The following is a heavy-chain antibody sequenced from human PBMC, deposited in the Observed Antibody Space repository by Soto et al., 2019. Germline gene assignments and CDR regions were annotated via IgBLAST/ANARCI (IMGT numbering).Heavy chain of an antibody. CDR1: SGSSNSNY. CDR2: VYYSGST. J-gene: IGHJ4*02. CDR3: LYSSSWYYFDY. V-gene: IGHV4-59*08. D-gene: IGHD6-13*01. Sequence: SETLSLTCTVSSGSSNSNYWRWIRQPPGKGLEWIGYVYYSGSTNYNPSLKSRVTISVDTSKNQFSLKVSSVTAADTAVYYCLYSSSWYYFDYWGQGMLVTVS.